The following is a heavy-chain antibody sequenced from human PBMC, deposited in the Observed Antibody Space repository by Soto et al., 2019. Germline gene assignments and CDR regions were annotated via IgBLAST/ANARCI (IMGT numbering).Heavy chain of an antibody. J-gene: IGHJ2*01. V-gene: IGHV1-2*04. CDR2: INPNSGGT. D-gene: IGHD3-10*01. CDR3: ARDRGNGWVRSPHGWYFDL. Sequence: QVQLVQSGAEVKKPGASVKVSCKASGYTFTGYYMHWVRQAPGQGLEWMGWINPNSGGTNYAQKFQGWVTMTRDTSISTAYMELSRLRSDDTAVYYCARDRGNGWVRSPHGWYFDLWGRGTLVTVSS. CDR1: GYTFTGYY.